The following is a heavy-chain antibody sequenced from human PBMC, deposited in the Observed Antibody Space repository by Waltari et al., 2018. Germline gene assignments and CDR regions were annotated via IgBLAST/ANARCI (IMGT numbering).Heavy chain of an antibody. CDR1: GGSIYSSSYY. J-gene: IGHJ3*02. CDR3: ARVRGPAGDYGDYPFDI. D-gene: IGHD4-17*01. Sequence: QLQMQESGPGLVKPSETLSLRCTVSGGSIYSSSYYWGWIRQPPGKGLEWIGSIYYSGTIYYNPSLKSRVTISIATSKNQFSLKLSSVTAADTAVYFCARVRGPAGDYGDYPFDIWGQGTMVTVSS. CDR2: IYYSGTI. V-gene: IGHV4-39*07.